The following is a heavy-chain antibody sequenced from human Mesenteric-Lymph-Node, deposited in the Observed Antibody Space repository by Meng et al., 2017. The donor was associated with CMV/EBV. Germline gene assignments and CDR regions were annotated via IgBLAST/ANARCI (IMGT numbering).Heavy chain of an antibody. CDR2: IYYSGST. V-gene: IGHV4-59*01. J-gene: IGHJ5*02. Sequence: SETLSLTCTVSGGSISSYYWSWIRQPPGKGLEWIGYIYYSGSTNYNPSLKSRVTISVDTSKNQFSLKLSSVTAADTAVYYCARLVVVPAARSWFDPWGQGTLVTVSS. CDR3: ARLVVVPAARSWFDP. D-gene: IGHD2-2*01. CDR1: GGSISSYY.